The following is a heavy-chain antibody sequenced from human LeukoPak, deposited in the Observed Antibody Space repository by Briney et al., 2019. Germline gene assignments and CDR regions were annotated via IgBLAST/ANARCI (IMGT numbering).Heavy chain of an antibody. CDR3: ARWVTMVRGATGFDY. V-gene: IGHV3-11*03. D-gene: IGHD3-10*01. Sequence: PGGSLRLSCAASGFTFSDYYMSWIRQAPRKGLEWVSYISSSSSYTNYADSVKGRFTISRDNAKNSLYLQMNSLRAEDTAVYYCARWVTMVRGATGFDYWGQGTLVTVSS. J-gene: IGHJ4*02. CDR1: GFTFSDYY. CDR2: ISSSSSYT.